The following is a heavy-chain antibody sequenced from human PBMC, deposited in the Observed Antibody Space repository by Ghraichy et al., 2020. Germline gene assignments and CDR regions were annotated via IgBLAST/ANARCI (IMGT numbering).Heavy chain of an antibody. D-gene: IGHD3-10*02. CDR1: GFTSSNYW. J-gene: IGHJ1*01. Sequence: GGSLRLSCAASGFTSSNYWMSWVRQAPGKGLEWVANINQDGSELHYVDSVKGRFTISRDYARNSLYLQMNSLRAEDTAVYYCARVDLLLCTKHWGQGTLVTGSP. V-gene: IGHV3-7*01. CDR2: INQDGSEL. CDR3: ARVDLLLCTKH.